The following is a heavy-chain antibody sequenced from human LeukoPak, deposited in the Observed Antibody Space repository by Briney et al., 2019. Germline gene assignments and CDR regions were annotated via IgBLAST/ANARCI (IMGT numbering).Heavy chain of an antibody. V-gene: IGHV3-21*01. Sequence: GGSLRLSCAASGFTFSSYSMNWVRQAPGKGLEWVSSISSSSSYICYADSVKGRFTISRDNAKNSLYLQMNSLRAEDTAVYYCARAPFYGSGSYYYDYWGQGTLVTVSS. CDR2: ISSSSSYI. J-gene: IGHJ4*02. CDR1: GFTFSSYS. CDR3: ARAPFYGSGSYYYDY. D-gene: IGHD3-10*01.